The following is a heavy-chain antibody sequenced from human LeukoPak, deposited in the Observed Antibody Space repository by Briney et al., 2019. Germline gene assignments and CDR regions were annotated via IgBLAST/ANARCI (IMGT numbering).Heavy chain of an antibody. V-gene: IGHV4-61*02. CDR2: IYTSGST. CDR1: GGSISSGSYY. Sequence: NPSQTLSLTCTVSGGSISSGSYYWSWIRQPAGKGLEWIGRIYTSGSTNYNPSLKSRVTISVDTSKNQFSLKLSSVTAADTAVYYCARVSARPLDDAFDIWGQGTMVTVSS. D-gene: IGHD6-6*01. CDR3: ARVSARPLDDAFDI. J-gene: IGHJ3*02.